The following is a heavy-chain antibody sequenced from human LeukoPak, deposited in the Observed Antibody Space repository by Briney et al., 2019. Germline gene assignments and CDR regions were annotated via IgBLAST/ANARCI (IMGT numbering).Heavy chain of an antibody. Sequence: GGSLRLSCAASGFTFSSYGMHWVRQAPGKGLEWVAVISYDGSNKYYADSVKGRFTISRDNSKNTLYLQMNSLRAEDTAVYYCAKDSTHFGSGWLLFDYWGQGTLVTVSS. CDR2: ISYDGSNK. J-gene: IGHJ4*02. CDR3: AKDSTHFGSGWLLFDY. D-gene: IGHD6-19*01. CDR1: GFTFSSYG. V-gene: IGHV3-30*18.